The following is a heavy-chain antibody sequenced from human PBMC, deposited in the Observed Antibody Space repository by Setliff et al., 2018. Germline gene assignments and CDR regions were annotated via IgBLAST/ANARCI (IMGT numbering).Heavy chain of an antibody. CDR2: IYYSGST. V-gene: IGHV4-31*03. D-gene: IGHD3-3*01. Sequence: PSETLSLTCTVSGGSISSGGYYWSWIRQHPGKGLEWIGYIYYSGSTYYNPSLKSRVTISVDASKNQFSLKLSSVTAADTAVYYCASDGQGNYNFWSGSYYYYGMDVWGQGTTVTVSS. J-gene: IGHJ6*02. CDR3: ASDGQGNYNFWSGSYYYYGMDV. CDR1: GGSISSGGYY.